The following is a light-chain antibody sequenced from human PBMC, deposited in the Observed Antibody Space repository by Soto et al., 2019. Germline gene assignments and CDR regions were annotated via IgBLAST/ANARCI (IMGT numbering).Light chain of an antibody. J-gene: IGKJ1*01. CDR3: QQYTYALWT. V-gene: IGKV3-20*01. CDR2: AVS. CDR1: QSVSDSQ. Sequence: EIVLTQSPGTLSLSPGERATLSCRTSQSVSDSQLAWYQQKPGQAPRLLIYAVSTRATTIPDRFSGSGSGTDFTLTINRLEPEDFAVYYCQQYTYALWTFGQGTKV.